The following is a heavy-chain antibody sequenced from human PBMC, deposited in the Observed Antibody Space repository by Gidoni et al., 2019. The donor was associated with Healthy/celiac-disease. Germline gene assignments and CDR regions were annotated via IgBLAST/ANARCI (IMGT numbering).Heavy chain of an antibody. CDR2: ISWNSGSI. Sequence: EVQLVESGGGLVQPGRSLRLSCAASGFTFDDYAMHWVRQAPGKGLEWVSGISWNSGSIGYADSVKGRFTISRDNAKNSLYLQMNSLRAEDTALYYCAKDSRNIVGALDYWGQGTLVTVSS. V-gene: IGHV3-9*01. D-gene: IGHD1-26*01. CDR1: GFTFDDYA. J-gene: IGHJ4*02. CDR3: AKDSRNIVGALDY.